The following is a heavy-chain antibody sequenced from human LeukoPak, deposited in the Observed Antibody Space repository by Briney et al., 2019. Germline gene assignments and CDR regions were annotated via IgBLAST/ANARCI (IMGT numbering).Heavy chain of an antibody. D-gene: IGHD3-22*01. J-gene: IGHJ4*02. Sequence: ASVKVSCKASGYTFTGYYIHWVRQAPGQGLEWMGWINPNSGGTNYAQKFQGRVTMTRDTSISTAYMELSRLRSDDTAVYYCARDLRITMIVPGTHWGQGTLVTVSS. CDR2: INPNSGGT. V-gene: IGHV1-2*02. CDR1: GYTFTGYY. CDR3: ARDLRITMIVPGTH.